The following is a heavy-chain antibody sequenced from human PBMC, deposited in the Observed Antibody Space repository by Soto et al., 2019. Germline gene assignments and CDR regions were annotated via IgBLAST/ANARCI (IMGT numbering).Heavy chain of an antibody. CDR2: IWFDGSNK. J-gene: IGHJ4*02. CDR1: GFTFSSYG. Sequence: QVQLVESGGGVVQPGRSLRLSCAASGFTFSSYGMHWVRQTPGKGLEWVAVIWFDGSNKYYSDSVKGRFTISRDNSKNTLYLQMNSLRAEDTAVYYCVRDPGSGWYFDYWGQGTLVTVSS. CDR3: VRDPGSGWYFDY. V-gene: IGHV3-33*01. D-gene: IGHD6-19*01.